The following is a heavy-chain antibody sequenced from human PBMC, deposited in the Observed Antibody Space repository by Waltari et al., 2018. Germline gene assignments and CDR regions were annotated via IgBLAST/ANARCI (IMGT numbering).Heavy chain of an antibody. CDR1: GFSFCAFG. D-gene: IGHD3-10*02. CDR3: TRDSLLVLTIAMFNGAFDI. J-gene: IGHJ3*02. CDR2: ISSDGTNE. V-gene: IGHV3-30-3*01. Sequence: QVHLVESGGGVVQPGRSLRLSCSASGFSFCAFGLHWTRQAPGKGLEWVAVISSDGTNEYYADSVKGRFTISRDNSRNTLYLRMNSLRAEDTAVYYCTRDSLLVLTIAMFNGAFDIWGQGTMVAVSS.